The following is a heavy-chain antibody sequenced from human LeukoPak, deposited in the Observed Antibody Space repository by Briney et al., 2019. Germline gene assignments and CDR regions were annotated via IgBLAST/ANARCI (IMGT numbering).Heavy chain of an antibody. CDR2: INSDGSIT. J-gene: IGHJ4*02. CDR3: ARGFGTVTTD. D-gene: IGHD4-17*01. V-gene: IGHV3-74*01. Sequence: GGSLRLSCAASGFTFSRHWMHWVRQAPGKGLVWVSGINSDGSITTYADSVKGRFTISRDNAKNTMYLQMNSLRAEDTAVYYCARGFGTVTTDWGQGTLVTVSS. CDR1: GFTFSRHW.